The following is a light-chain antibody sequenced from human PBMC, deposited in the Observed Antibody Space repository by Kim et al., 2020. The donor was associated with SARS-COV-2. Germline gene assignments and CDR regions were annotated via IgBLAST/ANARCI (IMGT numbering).Light chain of an antibody. CDR1: NIGTKN. J-gene: IGLJ3*02. V-gene: IGLV3-9*01. CDR3: QVWDSTTGGV. CDR2: RDI. Sequence: SYELTQPLSVSVAPGQTARITCGGNNIGTKNVHWYQRRPGQAPVLVIYRDINRPSGIPERFSGSNSGNTATLTISRAQAGDEADYFCQVWDSTTGGVFGGGTQLTVL.